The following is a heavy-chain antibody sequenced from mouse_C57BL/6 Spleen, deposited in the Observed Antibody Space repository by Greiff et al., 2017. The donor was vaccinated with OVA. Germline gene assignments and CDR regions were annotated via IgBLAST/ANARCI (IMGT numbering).Heavy chain of an antibody. J-gene: IGHJ3*01. CDR1: GFTFSDYG. V-gene: IGHV5-17*01. CDR2: ISSGSSTI. Sequence: EVKVEESGGGLVKPGGSLKLSCAASGFTFSDYGMHWVRQAPEKGLEWVAYISSGSSTIYYADTVKGRFTISRDNAKNTLFLQMTSLRSEDTAMYYCARLAGFAYWGQGTLVTVSA. CDR3: ARLAGFAY.